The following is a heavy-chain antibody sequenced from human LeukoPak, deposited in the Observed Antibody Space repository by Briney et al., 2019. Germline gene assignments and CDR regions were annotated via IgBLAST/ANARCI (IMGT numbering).Heavy chain of an antibody. CDR3: ATDSSGSSDAFDI. D-gene: IGHD3-22*01. J-gene: IGHJ3*02. CDR2: MYYSGSS. V-gene: IGHV4-39*01. CDR1: GGSISSSSYY. Sequence: PSETLSLTCTVSGGSISSSSYYWGWIRQPPGKGLAWIGNMYYSGSSYYNPSLKSRVTISVDTSKNQFSLKLSSVTAADTAVYYCATDSSGSSDAFDIWGQGTMVTVSS.